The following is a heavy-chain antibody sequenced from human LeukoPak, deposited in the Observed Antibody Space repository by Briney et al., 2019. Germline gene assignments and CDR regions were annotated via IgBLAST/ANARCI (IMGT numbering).Heavy chain of an antibody. CDR2: INYSGST. J-gene: IGHJ4*02. Sequence: SETLSLTCTVSGGSISSSSYYWGWIRQPPGKGLEWIGSINYSGSTYYNPSLKSRVTISVDTSKNQFSLKLSSVTAADTAVYYCARSMTAVTRAVWAPVPPGGWGQGTLVTVSS. CDR1: GGSISSSSYY. CDR3: ARSMTAVTRAVWAPVPPGG. V-gene: IGHV4-39*07. D-gene: IGHD4-17*01.